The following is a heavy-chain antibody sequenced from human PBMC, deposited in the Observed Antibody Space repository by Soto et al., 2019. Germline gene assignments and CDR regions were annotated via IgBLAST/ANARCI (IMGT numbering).Heavy chain of an antibody. D-gene: IGHD6-19*01. J-gene: IGHJ4*02. CDR1: GGSFSGYY. CDR3: ARRASSGWYYFDY. Sequence: SETLSLTCAVYGGSFSGYYWSWIRQPPGKGLEWIGEINHSGSTNYNPSLKSRVTISVDTSKNQFSLKLSSVTAADTTVYYCARRASSGWYYFDYWGQGTLVTVSS. CDR2: INHSGST. V-gene: IGHV4-34*01.